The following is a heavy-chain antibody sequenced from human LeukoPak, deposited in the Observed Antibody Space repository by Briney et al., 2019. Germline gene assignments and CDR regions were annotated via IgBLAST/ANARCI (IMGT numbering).Heavy chain of an antibody. CDR1: GNSFTSDY. Sequence: ASVKVSCQASGNSFTSDYIHWVRQAPGQGLEWMGRIIPSGGDTIHAEKFRGRLTMTRDTSTRTHYMELSSLRSEDTAVYFCARDNSRWSFDYWGQGTPVTVPS. J-gene: IGHJ4*02. D-gene: IGHD2/OR15-2a*01. V-gene: IGHV1-46*03. CDR2: IIPSGGDT. CDR3: ARDNSRWSFDY.